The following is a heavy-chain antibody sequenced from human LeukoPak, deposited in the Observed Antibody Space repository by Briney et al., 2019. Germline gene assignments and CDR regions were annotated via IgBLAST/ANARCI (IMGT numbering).Heavy chain of an antibody. Sequence: PSETLSLTCAVYGGSFSGYYWSWIRQPPGKGLEWIGEINHSGSTNYNPSLKSRVTISVDTSKNQFSLKLSSVTAADTAVYYCARGPWGHYDSSGYYGTKYFQHWGQGTLVTVSS. CDR2: INHSGST. CDR3: ARGPWGHYDSSGYYGTKYFQH. J-gene: IGHJ1*01. D-gene: IGHD3-22*01. V-gene: IGHV4-34*01. CDR1: GGSFSGYY.